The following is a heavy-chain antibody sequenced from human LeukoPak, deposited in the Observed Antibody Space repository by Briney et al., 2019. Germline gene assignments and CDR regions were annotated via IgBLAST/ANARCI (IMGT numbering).Heavy chain of an antibody. CDR2: INPMFGTA. Sequence: SVKVSCKASGDTFSNYAINWVRQAPGQGLEWMGGINPMFGTANYAQKVQGRVTITTDESTSTVYMELSSLRSEDTAVYYCARAITGKRGHDAFDIWGQGTMVTVSS. V-gene: IGHV1-69*05. CDR1: GDTFSNYA. D-gene: IGHD1-20*01. J-gene: IGHJ3*02. CDR3: ARAITGKRGHDAFDI.